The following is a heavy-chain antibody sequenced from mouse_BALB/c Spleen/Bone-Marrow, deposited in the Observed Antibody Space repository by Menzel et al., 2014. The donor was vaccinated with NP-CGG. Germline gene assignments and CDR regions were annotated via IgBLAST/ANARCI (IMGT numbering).Heavy chain of an antibody. CDR3: ARYDYDVGYFDY. J-gene: IGHJ2*01. D-gene: IGHD2-4*01. CDR1: GYSITSDYA. V-gene: IGHV3-2*02. CDR2: ISYSGST. Sequence: EVHLVESGPGLVKPSQSLSLTCTVTGYSITSDYAWNWIRQFPGNKLEWMGYISYSGSTSYNPSLKSRISITRDTSKNQFFLQLNSVTTEDTATHYCARYDYDVGYFDYWGQGTTLTVSS.